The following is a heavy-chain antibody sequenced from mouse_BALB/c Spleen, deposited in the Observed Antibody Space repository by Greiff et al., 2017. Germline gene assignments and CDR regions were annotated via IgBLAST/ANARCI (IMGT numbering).Heavy chain of an antibody. V-gene: IGHV5-17*02. Sequence: EVQVVESGGGLVQPGGSRKLSCAASGFTFSSFGMHWVRQAPEKGLEWVAYISSGSSTIYYADTVKGRFTISRDNPKNTLFLQMTSLRSEDTAMYYCARDLNWDGYFDVWGAGTTVTVSS. CDR3: ARDLNWDGYFDV. J-gene: IGHJ1*01. CDR1: GFTFSSFG. CDR2: ISSGSSTI. D-gene: IGHD4-1*01.